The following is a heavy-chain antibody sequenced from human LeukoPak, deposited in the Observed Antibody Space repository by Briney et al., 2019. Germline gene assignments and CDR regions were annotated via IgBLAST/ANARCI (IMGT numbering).Heavy chain of an antibody. J-gene: IGHJ4*02. CDR2: INRDGRST. V-gene: IGHV3-74*01. Sequence: GGSLRLSCAASGFTFSSDWMHWVRQAPGKGLVWVSRINRDGRSTTYADSVKGRFTISRDNSKNTLYLEMNSLRAEDTAVYYCVRDRCSGGSCRLFDYWGQGALVTVSS. CDR3: VRDRCSGGSCRLFDY. CDR1: GFTFSSDW. D-gene: IGHD2-15*01.